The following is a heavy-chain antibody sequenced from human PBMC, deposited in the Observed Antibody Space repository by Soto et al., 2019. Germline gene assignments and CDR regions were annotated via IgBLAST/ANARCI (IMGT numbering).Heavy chain of an antibody. Sequence: SVKVSCKASGGTFSSYAISWLRQAPGQGLEWMGRIIPIFGTANYAQKFQGRVTITADESTSTAYMELSSLRSEDTAVHYCARHSTEDYYDSSGYPEYYYGMDVWGQGTTVTVSS. CDR2: IIPIFGTA. CDR3: ARHSTEDYYDSSGYPEYYYGMDV. V-gene: IGHV1-69*01. J-gene: IGHJ6*02. D-gene: IGHD3-22*01. CDR1: GGTFSSYA.